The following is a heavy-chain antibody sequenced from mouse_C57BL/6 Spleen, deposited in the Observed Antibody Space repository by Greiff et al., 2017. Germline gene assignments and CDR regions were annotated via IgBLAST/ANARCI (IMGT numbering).Heavy chain of an antibody. Sequence: VQLQQSGPELVKPGASVKISCTASGYSFTGYYMNWVKQSPERSLEWIGEINPSTVSTTYNQKFKAKATLTVDKSYSTAYMQLKSLTSEDSAVYYCARTTVVGDDWGKGTTLTVSS. D-gene: IGHD1-1*01. CDR3: ARTTVVGDD. CDR1: GYSFTGYY. J-gene: IGHJ2*01. CDR2: INPSTVST. V-gene: IGHV1-42*01.